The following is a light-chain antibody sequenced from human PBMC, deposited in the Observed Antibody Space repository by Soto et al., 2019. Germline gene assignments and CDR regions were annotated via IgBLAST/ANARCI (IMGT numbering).Light chain of an antibody. Sequence: EIVLTQSPGALSLSPGERATLSCRASQSVSSGYLAWYQQKPGQAPRLLIFATSRRATGIPDRFSGSGSGTDFTLTISRLEPEDVAVYYCQQYGSSPPITFGPGTRLEI. J-gene: IGKJ5*01. V-gene: IGKV3-20*01. CDR2: ATS. CDR1: QSVSSGY. CDR3: QQYGSSPPIT.